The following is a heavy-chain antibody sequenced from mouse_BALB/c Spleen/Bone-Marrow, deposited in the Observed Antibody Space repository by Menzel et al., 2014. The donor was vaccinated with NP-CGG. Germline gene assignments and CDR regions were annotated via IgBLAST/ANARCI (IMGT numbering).Heavy chain of an antibody. D-gene: IGHD1-1*02. CDR1: GYSITSAYA. Sequence: LMESSPSLSLTCTVTGYSITSAYAWNWIRQFPGNKLEWMGYISYSGGTSYNPSLKSRISLTRDTSKNQFFLQLNSVTTEDTATYYCSRYYFGGGDNYALDYWGQGTSVTVSS. J-gene: IGHJ4*01. CDR2: ISYSGGT. CDR3: SRYYFGGGDNYALDY. V-gene: IGHV3-2*02.